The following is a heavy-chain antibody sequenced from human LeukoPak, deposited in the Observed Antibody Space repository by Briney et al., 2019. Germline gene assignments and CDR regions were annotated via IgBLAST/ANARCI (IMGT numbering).Heavy chain of an antibody. D-gene: IGHD6-19*01. Sequence: GASVKVSCKASGYTFTSYGISWVRQAPGQGLEWMGWLNPNSGKTGYAQKFQGRVTFTRNTSINTAYMELSSLRSEDTAVYYCARMTVSGRDNWFDPWGQGTLVIVSS. CDR2: LNPNSGKT. V-gene: IGHV1-8*03. CDR3: ARMTVSGRDNWFDP. J-gene: IGHJ5*02. CDR1: GYTFTSYG.